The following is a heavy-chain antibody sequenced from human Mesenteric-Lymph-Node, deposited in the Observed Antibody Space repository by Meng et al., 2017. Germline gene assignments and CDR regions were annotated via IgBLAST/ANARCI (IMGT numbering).Heavy chain of an antibody. D-gene: IGHD3-22*01. V-gene: IGHV1-2*06. CDR3: ARLHYYDSSGYYYARSSYFDY. CDR1: GYTFTGYY. J-gene: IGHJ4*02. Sequence: ASVKVSCKASGYTFTGYYMHWVRQAPGQGLEWMGRINPNSGGTNYAQKFQGRVTMTRDTSISTAYMELSRLRSDDTAVYYCARLHYYDSSGYYYARSSYFDYWGQGTLVTVSS. CDR2: INPNSGGT.